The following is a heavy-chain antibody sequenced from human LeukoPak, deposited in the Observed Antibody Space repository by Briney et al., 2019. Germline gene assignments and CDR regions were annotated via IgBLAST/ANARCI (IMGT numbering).Heavy chain of an antibody. CDR3: ARSKVGYSSWYFDL. CDR1: GFTFSRYW. J-gene: IGHJ2*01. V-gene: IGHV3-74*01. D-gene: IGHD5-12*01. CDR2: INSDGSST. Sequence: GGSLRLSCAASGFTFSRYWMHWVRQAPGKGLVWVSRINSDGSSTNYADSVKGRFSISRDNAKNSLYLQMNSLRAEDTAVYYCARSKVGYSSWYFDLWGRGTLVTVSS.